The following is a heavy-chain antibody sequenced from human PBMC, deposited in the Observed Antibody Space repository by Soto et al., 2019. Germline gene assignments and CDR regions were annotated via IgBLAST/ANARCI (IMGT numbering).Heavy chain of an antibody. J-gene: IGHJ5*02. CDR2: IDPSGGRT. CDR1: GYTFTRDQ. D-gene: IGHD3-10*01. CDR3: GRVMRSLLSITALDT. V-gene: IGHV1-46*01. Sequence: ASVKVSCKASGYTFTRDQIHWVRQAPGQGLEWMGMIDPSGGRTNYAQKFQGRVTMTRDTSTSTVYMALSSLRSEDTAIYFCGRVMRSLLSITALDTWGQGTLVTVSS.